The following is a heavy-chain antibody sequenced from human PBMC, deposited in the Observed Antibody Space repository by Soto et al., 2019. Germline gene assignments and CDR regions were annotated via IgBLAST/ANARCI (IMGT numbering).Heavy chain of an antibody. D-gene: IGHD1-26*01. V-gene: IGHV3-20*04. J-gene: IGHJ4*02. CDR3: VRGASLNFDY. Sequence: EVQLVESGGGVLRPGGSLRLSCAASGFTFDDYGMSWARQAPGKGLEWVSGVNWNGGSTGYAYSVKGRLTISRDNAKNSLYLQMISLRAEDTAFYYCVRGASLNFDYWGQGTLVTVSS. CDR2: VNWNGGST. CDR1: GFTFDDYG.